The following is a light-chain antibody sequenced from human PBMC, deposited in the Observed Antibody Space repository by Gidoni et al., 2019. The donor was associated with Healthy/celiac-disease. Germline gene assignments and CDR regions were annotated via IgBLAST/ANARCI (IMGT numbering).Light chain of an antibody. J-gene: IGKJ5*01. CDR1: KSVSSY. CDR3: QQRSNWPIT. CDR2: DAS. Sequence: EIVLTQSPTTLSLSPGESATLPCRASKSVSSYLAWYQQKPGQAPRLLIYDASNRATGIPARFSGSGSGTDFTLTISSLEPEDFAVYYCQQRSNWPITFGQGTRLEIK. V-gene: IGKV3-11*01.